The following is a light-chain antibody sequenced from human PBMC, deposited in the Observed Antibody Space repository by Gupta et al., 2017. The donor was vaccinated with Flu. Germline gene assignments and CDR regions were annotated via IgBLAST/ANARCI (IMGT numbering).Light chain of an antibody. CDR2: GAS. V-gene: IGKV3-20*01. J-gene: IGKJ1*01. Sequence: PGTLSLSPGERATLSCRASQSVTSNHLAWYQQKPGQAPRLLIYGASSRATGIPVRFSGSGSGTDFTLTISRLEPEDFAVYYCQQYGSSRTFGQGTKVEIK. CDR3: QQYGSSRT. CDR1: QSVTSNH.